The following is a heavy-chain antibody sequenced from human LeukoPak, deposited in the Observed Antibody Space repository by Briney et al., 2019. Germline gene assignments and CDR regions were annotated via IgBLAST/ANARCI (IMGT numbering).Heavy chain of an antibody. Sequence: GGSLRLPCAASGFTFSDYYMSWIRQAPGKGLEWVSYISSSGSTIYYADSVKGRFTISRDNAKNSLYLQMNSLRAEDTAVYYCARGDTTVTAYYFDYWGQGTLVTVSS. J-gene: IGHJ4*02. CDR1: GFTFSDYY. D-gene: IGHD4-17*01. CDR3: ARGDTTVTAYYFDY. CDR2: ISSSGSTI. V-gene: IGHV3-11*04.